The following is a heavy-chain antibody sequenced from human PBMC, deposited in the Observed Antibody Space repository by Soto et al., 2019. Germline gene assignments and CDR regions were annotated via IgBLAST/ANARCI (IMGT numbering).Heavy chain of an antibody. CDR3: ARHRHPRGTVGATSPLDT. CDR1: GFSVSSNY. CDR2: HYSGGST. J-gene: IGHJ5*02. D-gene: IGHD1-26*01. Sequence: GGSLRLSCAISGFSVSSNYLSWVRQAPGKGLEWVSVHYSGGSTYYADSVQGRFTISRDKSNNTLYLQMRRVRAEDTAVYFCARHRHPRGTVGATSPLDTWRQRTQVTVSS. V-gene: IGHV3-53*01.